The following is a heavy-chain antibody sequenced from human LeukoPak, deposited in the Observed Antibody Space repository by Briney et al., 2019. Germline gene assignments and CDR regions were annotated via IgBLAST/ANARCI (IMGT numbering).Heavy chain of an antibody. CDR2: IIPILGIA. J-gene: IGHJ4*02. CDR3: AITIFGVGRYYFDY. V-gene: IGHV1-69*04. D-gene: IGHD3-3*01. CDR1: GGTFSSYA. Sequence: GSSVKVSCKASGGTFSSYAISWVRQAPGQGLEWMGRIIPILGIANYAQKFQGRVTMTEDTSTDTAYMELSSLRSEDTAVYYCAITIFGVGRYYFDYWGQGTLVTVSS.